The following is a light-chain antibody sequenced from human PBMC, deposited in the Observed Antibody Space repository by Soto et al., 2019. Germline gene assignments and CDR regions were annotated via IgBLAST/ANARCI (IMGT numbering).Light chain of an antibody. CDR3: QQRSNWPIT. CDR2: DTS. V-gene: IGKV3-11*01. CDR1: QSVSSY. Sequence: EIVLTQSPATLSLSPGERATLSCRASQSVSSYLAWYQKKPGQAPRLLIYDTSNRATGIPARFSGIGSGTDFTLTISSLDPEDFAVYYSQQRSNWPITFGQGTRLEIK. J-gene: IGKJ5*01.